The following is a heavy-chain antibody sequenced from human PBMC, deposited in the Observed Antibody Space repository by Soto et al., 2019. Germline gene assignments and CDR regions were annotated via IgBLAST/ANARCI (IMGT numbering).Heavy chain of an antibody. D-gene: IGHD3-10*01. CDR2: IYYSGST. CDR1: GGSISSYY. CDR3: ARWSLVRGVIPYYYGMDV. Sequence: SETLSLTCTVSGGSISSYYWIWIRQPPGKGLEWIGYIYYSGSTNYNPSLKSRVTISVDTSKNQFSLKLSSVTAADTAVYYCARWSLVRGVIPYYYGMDVWGQGTTVTVSS. V-gene: IGHV4-59*01. J-gene: IGHJ6*02.